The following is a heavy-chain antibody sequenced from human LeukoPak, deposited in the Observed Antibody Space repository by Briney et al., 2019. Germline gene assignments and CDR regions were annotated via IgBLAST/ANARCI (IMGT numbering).Heavy chain of an antibody. D-gene: IGHD3-22*01. CDR2: ISGSGGST. Sequence: GGSLRLSCAASGFTFSSYAMSWVRQAPGKGLEWVSAISGSGGSTYYADSVKGRFTISRDNSKNTLYLQMNSLRAEDTAVYYCAKGGENYYDSSGPFDYWGQGTLVTVSS. CDR1: GFTFSSYA. J-gene: IGHJ4*02. CDR3: AKGGENYYDSSGPFDY. V-gene: IGHV3-23*01.